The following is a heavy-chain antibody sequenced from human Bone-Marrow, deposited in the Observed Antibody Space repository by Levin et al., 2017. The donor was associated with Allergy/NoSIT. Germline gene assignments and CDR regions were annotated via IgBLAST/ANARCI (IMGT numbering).Heavy chain of an antibody. D-gene: IGHD4-17*01. J-gene: IGHJ4*02. CDR3: ARDHFPPEPDHYGDPLDY. V-gene: IGHV1-18*01. Sequence: ASVKVSCKASGYTFTSYGISWVRQAPGQGLEWMGWISAYNGNTNYAQKLQGRVTMTTDTSTSTAYMELRSLRSDDTAVYYCARDHFPPEPDHYGDPLDYWGQGTLVTVSS. CDR1: GYTFTSYG. CDR2: ISAYNGNT.